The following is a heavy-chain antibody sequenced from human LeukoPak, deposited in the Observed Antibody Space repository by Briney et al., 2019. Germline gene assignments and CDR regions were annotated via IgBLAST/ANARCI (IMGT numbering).Heavy chain of an antibody. Sequence: GGSLRLSCAASGFTFDKHAMTWVRQAPGKGLEWVSGIGISGGDTYYADSVKGRSTISRDNSKNTLYLQMNSLRAEDTALYFCLIGGWGSTFHVWGQGTMVTVSS. CDR1: GFTFDKHA. J-gene: IGHJ3*01. CDR3: LIGGWGSTFHV. D-gene: IGHD3-16*01. CDR2: IGISGGDT. V-gene: IGHV3-23*01.